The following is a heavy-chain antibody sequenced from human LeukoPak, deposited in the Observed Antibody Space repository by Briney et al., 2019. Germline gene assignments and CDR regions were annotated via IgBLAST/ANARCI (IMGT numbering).Heavy chain of an antibody. CDR1: GYTFTSYY. Sequence: ASVKVSCKASGYTFTSYYIYWVRQAPGQGLEWMGIINPSTGSTTYAQRFQGRVTMTRDMSRSTVYMELSSLRYEDTAVYYCARSRIGVASSGRFDYWGQGIPVTVSS. CDR2: INPSTGST. D-gene: IGHD6-19*01. J-gene: IGHJ4*02. V-gene: IGHV1-46*01. CDR3: ARSRIGVASSGRFDY.